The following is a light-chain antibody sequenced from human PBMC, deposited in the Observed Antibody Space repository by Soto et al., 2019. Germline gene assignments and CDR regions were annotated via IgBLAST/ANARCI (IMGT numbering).Light chain of an antibody. CDR2: DAS. V-gene: IGKV3-11*01. J-gene: IGKJ4*01. CDR1: QSVNFY. CDR3: QHRSNWPLT. Sequence: EIVLTQSPGSLSLSPGERATLSCRASQSVNFYLAWYQQKPGQAPRLLISDASSRATDVPDRFSGSGSGTDFTLTISSLEPEDFAVYYCQHRSNWPLTFGGGTKVDIK.